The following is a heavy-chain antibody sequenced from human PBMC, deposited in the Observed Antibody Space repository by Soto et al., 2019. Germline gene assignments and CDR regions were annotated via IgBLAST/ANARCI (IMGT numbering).Heavy chain of an antibody. CDR3: AKRFAGSSAVAGTEG. CDR2: ISGSGGST. Sequence: GGSLRLSCAASGFTFSSYAMSWVRQAPGKGLEWVSAISGSGGSTYYADSVKGRFTISRDNSKNTLYLQMNSLRAEDTAVYYCAKRFAGSSAVAGTEGWGQGTLVTVSS. CDR1: GFTFSSYA. V-gene: IGHV3-23*01. J-gene: IGHJ4*02. D-gene: IGHD6-19*01.